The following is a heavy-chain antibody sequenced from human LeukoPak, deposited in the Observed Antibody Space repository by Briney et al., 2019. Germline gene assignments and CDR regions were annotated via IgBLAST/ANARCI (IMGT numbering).Heavy chain of an antibody. CDR2: IGGSGGRT. D-gene: IGHD6-13*01. Sequence: SGGSLRLSCAASGFTFSSYGMSWVRQAPGRGLEWVSAIGGSGGRTYYADSVKGRFTISRDNSKNTLYLQMNSLRVEDTAIYYCAKAPAGPEYSSTWKFGHNWFDPWGQGTLVTVSS. V-gene: IGHV3-23*01. CDR1: GFTFSSYG. CDR3: AKAPAGPEYSSTWKFGHNWFDP. J-gene: IGHJ5*02.